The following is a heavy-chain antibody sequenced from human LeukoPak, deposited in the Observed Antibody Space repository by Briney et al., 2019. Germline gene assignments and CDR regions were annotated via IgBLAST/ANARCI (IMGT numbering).Heavy chain of an antibody. CDR1: GFTFSSYA. CDR3: ARVSSSWHFVDY. J-gene: IGHJ4*02. D-gene: IGHD6-13*01. Sequence: PGGSLRLSCAASGFTFSSYAMNWVRQSPGKGLEWVSFISSSSSYIYYADSVKGRFTISRDNARNSLYLQVNSLRAEDTAVYYCARVSSSWHFVDYWGQGTLVTVSS. V-gene: IGHV3-21*01. CDR2: ISSSSSYI.